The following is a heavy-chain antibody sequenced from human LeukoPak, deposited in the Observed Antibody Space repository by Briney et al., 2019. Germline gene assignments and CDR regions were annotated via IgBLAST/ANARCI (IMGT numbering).Heavy chain of an antibody. CDR3: ATGVTNVGGGY. CDR2: IWYDGSNK. V-gene: IGHV3-33*08. D-gene: IGHD2-8*01. CDR1: GFTVSSNY. Sequence: GGSLRLSCAASGFTVSSNYMSWVRQAPGKGLEWVAVIWYDGSNKYYADSVKGRFTISRENSKNTLYLQMNSLRAEDTAVYYCATGVTNVGGGYWGQGTLVTVSS. J-gene: IGHJ4*02.